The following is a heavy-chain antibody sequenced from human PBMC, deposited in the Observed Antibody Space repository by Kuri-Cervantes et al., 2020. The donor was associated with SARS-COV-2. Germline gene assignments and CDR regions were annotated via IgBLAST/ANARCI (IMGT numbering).Heavy chain of an antibody. D-gene: IGHD1-1*01. Sequence: GGSLRLSCAASGFTFSSYAMSWFRQAHGKGLEWVSAISGSGGSTYYADSVKGRFIISRDNAKNMLFLQMNSLRAEDTAVYYCVRDGDHWNFDYWGQGTLVTVSS. CDR1: GFTFSSYA. CDR3: VRDGDHWNFDY. CDR2: ISGSGGST. J-gene: IGHJ4*02. V-gene: IGHV3-23*01.